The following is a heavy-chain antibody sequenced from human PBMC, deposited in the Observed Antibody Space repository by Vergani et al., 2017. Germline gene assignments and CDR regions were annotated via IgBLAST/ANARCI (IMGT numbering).Heavy chain of an antibody. CDR1: GYNFTGYY. CDR2: INPNSGGT. J-gene: IGHJ4*02. V-gene: IGHV1-2*02. Sequence: QVQLVQSGAEVKKPGASVKVSCKASGYNFTGYYMHWVRQAPGQGLEWMGWINPNSGGTNYAQKFQGRVTMTRDASISTAYMELSRLRSDDTAVYYCARDRPENYDFWSGYYTGPFDYWGQGTLVTVSS. CDR3: ARDRPENYDFWSGYYTGPFDY. D-gene: IGHD3-3*01.